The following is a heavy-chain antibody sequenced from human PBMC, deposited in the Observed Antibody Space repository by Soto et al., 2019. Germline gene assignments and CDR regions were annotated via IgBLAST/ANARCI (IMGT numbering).Heavy chain of an antibody. CDR3: ARDHDFSGSFDY. CDR1: GFTFSSYS. J-gene: IGHJ4*02. CDR2: ISSSSSYI. D-gene: IGHD3-3*01. Sequence: GGSLRLSCAASGFTFSSYSMNWVRQAPGKGLEWVSSISSSSSYIYYADSVKGRFTISRDNAKNSLYLQMNSLRAEDTAVYYCARDHDFSGSFDYWGQGTLVTVSS. V-gene: IGHV3-21*01.